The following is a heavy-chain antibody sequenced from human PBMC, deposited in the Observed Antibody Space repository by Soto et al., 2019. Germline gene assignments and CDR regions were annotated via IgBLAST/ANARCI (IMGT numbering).Heavy chain of an antibody. CDR3: ARTYYYDGRGKSPPYGMDV. D-gene: IGHD3-22*01. Sequence: SETLSLTCTVSGGSTSSGYYWNWIRQHPGKGLEWIGYIHDSGSTYYNPSLKSRVAISADTSKKQLSLKLSSVTVADTAVYYCARTYYYDGRGKSPPYGMDVWGQGTTVTVSS. V-gene: IGHV4-31*03. J-gene: IGHJ6*02. CDR1: GGSTSSGYY. CDR2: IHDSGST.